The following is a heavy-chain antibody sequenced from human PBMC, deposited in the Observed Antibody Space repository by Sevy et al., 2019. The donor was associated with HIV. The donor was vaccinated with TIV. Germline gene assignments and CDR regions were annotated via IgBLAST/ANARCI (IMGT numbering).Heavy chain of an antibody. V-gene: IGHV3-23*01. Sequence: GGSLRLSCAASGFTFNNYAMSWVRQAPGKGLEWVSSISISGIKTYYADSVKGRFTISRDNSKNTLYLQMNSLRADDTAVYYCAKEWTQLSDWYGELDYWGQGSLVTVSS. CDR2: ISISGIKT. CDR3: AKEWTQLSDWYGELDY. D-gene: IGHD6-19*01. J-gene: IGHJ4*02. CDR1: GFTFNNYA.